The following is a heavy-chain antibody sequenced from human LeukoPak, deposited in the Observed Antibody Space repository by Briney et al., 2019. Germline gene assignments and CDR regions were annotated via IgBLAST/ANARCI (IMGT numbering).Heavy chain of an antibody. CDR1: GYTFIGYY. CDR2: INPSGGST. D-gene: IGHD3-22*01. V-gene: IGHV1-46*01. CDR3: ARGMDYYDSTRRWFDP. J-gene: IGHJ5*02. Sequence: ASVKVSCKASGYTFIGYYMHWVRQAPGQGLEWMGWINPSGGSTNYAQKFQGRVTMTRDTSTSTVYMELSSLRSEDTAVYYCARGMDYYDSTRRWFDPWGQGTLVTVSS.